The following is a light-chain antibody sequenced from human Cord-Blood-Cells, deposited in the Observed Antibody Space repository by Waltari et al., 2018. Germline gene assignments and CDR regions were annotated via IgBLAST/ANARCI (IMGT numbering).Light chain of an antibody. Sequence: QSALTQTASVSGSPGQSITIPCTGTRRDVGSYNLLSWYQQHPGKAPKLMNYVGSNRPSGVSNRFSGSKSGNTASLTISVLQAEDEADYYCCSYAGSSTWVFGGGTKLTVL. CDR1: RRDVGSYNL. V-gene: IGLV2-23*01. CDR3: CSYAGSSTWV. CDR2: VGS. J-gene: IGLJ3*02.